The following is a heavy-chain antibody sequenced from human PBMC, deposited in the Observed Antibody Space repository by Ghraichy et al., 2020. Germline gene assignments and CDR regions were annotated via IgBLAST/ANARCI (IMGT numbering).Heavy chain of an antibody. CDR1: GFTFSNAW. Sequence: GESLNISCAASGFTFSNAWMSWVRQAPGKGLEWVGRIKSKTDGGTTDYAAPVKGRFTISRDDSKNTLYLQMNSLKTEDTAVYYCTTDPSSTAYYYYGMDVWGQGTTVTVSS. J-gene: IGHJ6*02. D-gene: IGHD6-13*01. V-gene: IGHV3-15*01. CDR2: IKSKTDGGTT. CDR3: TTDPSSTAYYYYGMDV.